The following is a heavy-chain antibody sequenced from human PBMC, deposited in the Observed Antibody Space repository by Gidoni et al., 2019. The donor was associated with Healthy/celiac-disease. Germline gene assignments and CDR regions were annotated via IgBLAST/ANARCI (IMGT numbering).Heavy chain of an antibody. CDR1: GFTFSSYG. V-gene: IGHV3-33*01. CDR3: ARDSEATYYYDSSGYGKDAFEI. Sequence: QVQLVESGGGVVQPGRSLRLSCAASGFTFSSYGMHWVRQAPGKGLEWVAVIWYDGSNKYYADSVKGRFTISRDNSKNTLYLQMNSLRAEDTAVYYCARDSEATYYYDSSGYGKDAFEIWGQGTMVTVSS. D-gene: IGHD3-22*01. J-gene: IGHJ3*02. CDR2: IWYDGSNK.